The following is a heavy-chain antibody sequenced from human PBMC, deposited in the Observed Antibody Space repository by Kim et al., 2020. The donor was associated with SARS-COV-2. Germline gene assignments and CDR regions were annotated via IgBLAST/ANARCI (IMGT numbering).Heavy chain of an antibody. D-gene: IGHD5-12*01. V-gene: IGHV4-31*03. CDR1: GDSISTGGYY. CDR2: MYYTGAT. J-gene: IGHJ5*02. Sequence: SQTLSLTCTVSGDSISTGGYYWNWIRQRPGKGLEWIGYMYYTGATYYSPSLKGRVFISGDASKNQFFLTLSAVTAPDTAVYYCAGGIGSTGYGHVDPWC. CDR3: AGGIGSTGYGHVDP.